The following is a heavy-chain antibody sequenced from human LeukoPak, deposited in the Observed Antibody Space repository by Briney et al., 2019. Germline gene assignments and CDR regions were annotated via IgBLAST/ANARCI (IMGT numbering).Heavy chain of an antibody. CDR1: GASISSQY. D-gene: IGHD2-21*01. CDR3: ARRRIDSMYNWFDP. V-gene: IGHV4-59*11. CDR2: IYNSGST. J-gene: IGHJ5*02. Sequence: SETLSFTCSVSGASISSQYWTWIRQPRGKGLEWTGYIYNSGSTNYNPSLKSRVTMSIDTSKNQFSLRLTSVTAADTAVYYCARRRIDSMYNWFDPWGQGTLVIVSS.